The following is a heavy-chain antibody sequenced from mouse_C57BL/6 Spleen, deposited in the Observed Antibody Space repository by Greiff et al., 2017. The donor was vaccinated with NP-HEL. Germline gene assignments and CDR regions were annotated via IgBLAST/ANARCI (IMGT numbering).Heavy chain of an antibody. CDR3: TKWLLPYAMDY. D-gene: IGHD2-3*01. J-gene: IGHJ4*01. CDR2: IRLKSDNYAT. V-gene: IGHV6-3*01. CDR1: GFTFSNYW. Sequence: EVKLMESGGGLVQPGGSMKLSCVASGFTFSNYWMNWVRQSPEKGLEWVAQIRLKSDNYATHYAESVKGRFTISRDDSKSRVYLQMNNLRAEDTVIYYCTKWLLPYAMDYWGQGTSDTVSS.